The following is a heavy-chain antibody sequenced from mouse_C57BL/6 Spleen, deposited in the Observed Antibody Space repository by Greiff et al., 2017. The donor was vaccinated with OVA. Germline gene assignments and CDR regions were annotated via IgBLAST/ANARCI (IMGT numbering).Heavy chain of an antibody. Sequence: QVQLQQPGAELVKPGASVKLSCKASGYTFTSYWMHWVKQRPGRGLEWIGRIDPNGGGTKYNEKFKSKATLTVDKPSSTAYMQLSSLTSEDSAVYDCSRNNWGRGANFDYWGQGTTLTVSS. CDR1: GYTFTSYW. V-gene: IGHV1-72*01. CDR2: IDPNGGGT. CDR3: SRNNWGRGANFDY. D-gene: IGHD4-1*01. J-gene: IGHJ2*01.